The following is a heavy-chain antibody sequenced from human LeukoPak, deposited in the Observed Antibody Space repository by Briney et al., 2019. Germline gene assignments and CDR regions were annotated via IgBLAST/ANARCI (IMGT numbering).Heavy chain of an antibody. V-gene: IGHV6-1*01. Sequence: SQTLSLTCVISGDSVSSNGAAWNWIRQSPSRGLEWLGRTYYRSKLYSDYAVSVKSRISINPDTSKNQFSLHLNSVTPEDTAVYYCARGGMVFTPEDQFDYWGQGTLVTVSS. CDR3: ARGGMVFTPEDQFDY. CDR1: GDSVSSNGAA. CDR2: TYYRSKLYS. J-gene: IGHJ4*02. D-gene: IGHD2-15*01.